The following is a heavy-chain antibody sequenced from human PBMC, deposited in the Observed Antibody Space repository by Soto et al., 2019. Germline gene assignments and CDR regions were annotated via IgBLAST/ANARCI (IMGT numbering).Heavy chain of an antibody. CDR3: AKDLSVAAAGTIDY. CDR2: ISGSGGST. CDR1: GFTFSSYA. Sequence: LRLSCAASGFTFSSYAMSWVRQAPGKGLEWVSAISGSGGSTYYADSVKGRFTISRDNSKNTLYLQMNSLRAEDTAVYYCAKDLSVAAAGTIDYWGQGTLVTVSS. D-gene: IGHD6-13*01. V-gene: IGHV3-23*01. J-gene: IGHJ4*02.